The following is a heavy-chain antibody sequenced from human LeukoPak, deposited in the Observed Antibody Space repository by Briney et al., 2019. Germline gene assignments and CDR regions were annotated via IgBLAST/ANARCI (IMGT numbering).Heavy chain of an antibody. CDR2: IYYSGST. D-gene: IGHD4-17*01. Sequence: SETLSLTCSVSGGSISSDYWTWVRQPPGKGLEWIGYIYYSGSTNYNPSLKSRVTISLDTSKNQFSLKLSSVTAADTAVYYCARESPYGGAFDIWGQGTVVTVSS. CDR3: ARESPYGGAFDI. CDR1: GGSISSDY. J-gene: IGHJ3*02. V-gene: IGHV4-59*01.